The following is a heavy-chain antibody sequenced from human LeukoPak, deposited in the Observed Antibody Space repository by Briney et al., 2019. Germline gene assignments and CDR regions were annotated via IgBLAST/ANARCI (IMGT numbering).Heavy chain of an antibody. CDR3: ARSPRGGAVAGILNFDY. V-gene: IGHV4-4*02. J-gene: IGHJ4*02. Sequence: SGTLSLTCAISGASISSTNWWIWVRQPPGKGLEWIGEMHHSGRTNYNPSLKSRITISVDTSKNQFSLKLSSVTAADTAVYYCARSPRGGAVAGILNFDYWGQGTLVTVSS. CDR2: MHHSGRT. D-gene: IGHD6-19*01. CDR1: GASISSTNW.